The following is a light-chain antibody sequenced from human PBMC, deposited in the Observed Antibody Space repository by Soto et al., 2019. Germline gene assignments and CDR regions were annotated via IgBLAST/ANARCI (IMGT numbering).Light chain of an antibody. J-gene: IGLJ1*01. Sequence: SLLTQPASVSGSPGQSINISCTGNSSEVGGYNYVSWYQHHPGKAPKLIIYDVSNRPSGVSNPFSGSKSGNTASLTISGLQPEDEADYYCSSYTTSNTRQIVFGTGTKVTVL. CDR2: DVS. CDR1: SSEVGGYNY. CDR3: SSYTTSNTRQIV. V-gene: IGLV2-14*03.